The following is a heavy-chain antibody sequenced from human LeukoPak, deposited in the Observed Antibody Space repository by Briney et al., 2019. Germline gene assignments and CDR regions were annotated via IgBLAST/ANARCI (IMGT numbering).Heavy chain of an antibody. CDR2: ISGSGGST. V-gene: IGHV3-23*01. CDR1: GFTFSSYA. Sequence: GGSLRLSCAASGFTFSSYAMSWVRQAPGKGLEWDLAISGSGGSTYYADSVKGRFTIPRDNSKNTLYLQMNSLRAEDTAVYYCAKGYSGSYPPFDYWGQGTLVTVSS. CDR3: AKGYSGSYPPFDY. J-gene: IGHJ4*02. D-gene: IGHD1-26*01.